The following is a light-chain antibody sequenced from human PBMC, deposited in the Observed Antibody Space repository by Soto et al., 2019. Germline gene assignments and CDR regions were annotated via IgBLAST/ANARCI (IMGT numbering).Light chain of an antibody. CDR1: SSDVGGYNY. J-gene: IGLJ2*01. CDR3: SSYAGSTVV. CDR2: EVS. Sequence: QSALTQPPSASGSPGQSVTISCTGTSSDVGGYNYVSWYQQHPGKAPKVMIYEVSKRPSGVPDRFSGSKSGNTASLTVSGLQDEDEADYYCSSYAGSTVVFGGGTKLTVL. V-gene: IGLV2-8*01.